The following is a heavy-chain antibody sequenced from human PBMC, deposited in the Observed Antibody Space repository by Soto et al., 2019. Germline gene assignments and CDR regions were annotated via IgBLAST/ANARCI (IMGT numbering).Heavy chain of an antibody. CDR3: ARTHPVEGSGWSLVGIDY. Sequence: QVQLVQSGAEVKKPGSSVKVSCKASGGTFSSYAISWVRQAPGQGLEWMGGIIPIFGTANYAQKFQGRVTIPAAESTSTAYMELSSLRSEDTAVYYCARTHPVEGSGWSLVGIDYWGQGTLVTVSS. CDR1: GGTFSSYA. D-gene: IGHD6-19*01. CDR2: IIPIFGTA. V-gene: IGHV1-69*12. J-gene: IGHJ4*02.